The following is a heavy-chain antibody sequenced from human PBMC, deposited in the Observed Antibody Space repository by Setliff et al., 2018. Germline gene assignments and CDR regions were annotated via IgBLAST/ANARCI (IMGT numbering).Heavy chain of an antibody. CDR2: INHSGST. CDR1: GFTFSSYS. CDR3: ARAPGYSYGYYYYGMDV. Sequence: PGGSLRLSCAASGFTFSSYSMNWVRQPPGKGLEWIGEINHSGSTNYNPSLKSRVTISVDTSKNQFSLKLSSVTAADTAVYYCARAPGYSYGYYYYGMDVWGQGTTVTVS. V-gene: IGHV4-34*01. D-gene: IGHD5-18*01. J-gene: IGHJ6*02.